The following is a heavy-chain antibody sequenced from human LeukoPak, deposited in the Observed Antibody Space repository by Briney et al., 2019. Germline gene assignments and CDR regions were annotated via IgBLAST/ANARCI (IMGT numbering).Heavy chain of an antibody. CDR2: VYYSGTT. CDR3: ARGTEKTRTSGYYSFDH. V-gene: IGHV4-4*07. J-gene: IGHJ4*02. Sequence: SETLSLTCTVSGGSISGYYWTWIRQPAGKELEWIGRVYYSGTTYYNPSLKSRVTISLDTFNNQSSLRFTSVPAADTAIYYCARGTEKTRTSGYYSFDHWGRGLLVTVSS. CDR1: GGSISGYY. D-gene: IGHD5-12*01.